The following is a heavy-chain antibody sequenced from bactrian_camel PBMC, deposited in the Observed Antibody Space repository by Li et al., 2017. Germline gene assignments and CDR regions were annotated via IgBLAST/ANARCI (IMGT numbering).Heavy chain of an antibody. CDR1: GYTYC. D-gene: IGHD6*01. J-gene: IGHJ6*01. Sequence: VQLVESGGGSVQAGGSLRLSCAASGYTYCMGWFRQAPGKGLEWVSAVQSNGVPKYLDSVKGRFTVSRDNAKNTVYLQLNSLNTEDMAMYYCAADLLPYGGSCHDFGYWGQGTQVTVS. CDR3: AADLLPYGGSCHDFGY. CDR2: VQSNGVP. V-gene: IGHV3S40*01.